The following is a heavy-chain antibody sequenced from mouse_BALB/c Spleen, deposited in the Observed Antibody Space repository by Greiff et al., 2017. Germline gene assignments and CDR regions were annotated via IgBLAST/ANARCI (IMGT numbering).Heavy chain of an antibody. V-gene: IGHV1-5*01. CDR2: IYPGNSDT. Sequence: EVQLQQSGTVLARPGASVKMSCKASGYSFTSYWMHWVKQRPGQGLEWIGAIYPGNSDTSYNQKFKGKAKLTAVTSASTAYMELSSLTNEDSAGYYCTRDDRYSPMDYWGQGTAVTVSS. J-gene: IGHJ4*01. CDR3: TRDDRYSPMDY. D-gene: IGHD2-14*01. CDR1: GYSFTSYW.